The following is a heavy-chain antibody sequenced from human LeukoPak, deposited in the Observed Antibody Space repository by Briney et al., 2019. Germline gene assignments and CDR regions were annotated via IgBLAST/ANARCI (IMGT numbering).Heavy chain of an antibody. CDR1: GFTFSSYA. D-gene: IGHD6-19*01. J-gene: IGHJ4*02. Sequence: GGSLRLSCAASGFTFSSYAMHWVRQAPGRGLGWGAFISYDGSNKYYADSVKGRFTISRDNSNNTLYLQMNSLSAEDTAVYYCARENSSGWSSDFDYWGQGPLATVS. CDR3: ARENSSGWSSDFDY. V-gene: IGHV3-30-3*01. CDR2: ISYDGSNK.